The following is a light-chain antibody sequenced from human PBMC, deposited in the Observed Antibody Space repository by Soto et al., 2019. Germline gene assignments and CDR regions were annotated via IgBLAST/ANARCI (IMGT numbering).Light chain of an antibody. Sequence: EIVLTQSPGTLSLSPGERATLSCRASQSVRSSYLAWYQQKPGQAPRLLIYDTSTRATGIPARFSGSGSGTEFTLTISSLQSEDFAVYYCQQYSNWPPITVGQGTRLEIK. CDR2: DTS. J-gene: IGKJ5*01. CDR1: QSVRSSY. V-gene: IGKV3-15*01. CDR3: QQYSNWPPIT.